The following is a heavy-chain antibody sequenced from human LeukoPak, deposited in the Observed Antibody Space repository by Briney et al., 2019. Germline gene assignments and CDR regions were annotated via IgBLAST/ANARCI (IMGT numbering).Heavy chain of an antibody. CDR2: ISAYNGNT. CDR1: GYTFTSYG. D-gene: IGHD5-18*01. J-gene: IGHJ4*02. V-gene: IGHV1-18*01. CDR3: ARKRGNVDTAMVGDY. Sequence: PGASVTVSCTASGYTFTSYGMSWVRQAPGQGLEWMGWISAYNGNTNYAQKLQGRVTMTTDTSTSTANMELRSLRSDDTAVYYCARKRGNVDTAMVGDYWGQGTLVTVSS.